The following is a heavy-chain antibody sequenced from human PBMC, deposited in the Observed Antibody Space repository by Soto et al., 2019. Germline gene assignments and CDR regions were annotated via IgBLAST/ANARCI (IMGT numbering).Heavy chain of an antibody. V-gene: IGHV3-48*04. CDR3: GKDGKAGGLDF. Sequence: GGSLRLSCAASGFIFTNYAMSWVRQAPGKWLEWVSYISSSGSTIYYADSVKGRFTISRENAKNSLYLQMNSLRPEDTALYYCGKDGKAGGLDFWGQGTLVNVSS. CDR2: ISSSGSTI. CDR1: GFIFTNYA. J-gene: IGHJ4*02. D-gene: IGHD1-1*01.